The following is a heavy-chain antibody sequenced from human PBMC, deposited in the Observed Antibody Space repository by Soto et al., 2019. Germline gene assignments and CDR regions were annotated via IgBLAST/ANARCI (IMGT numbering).Heavy chain of an antibody. V-gene: IGHV3-74*01. CDR2: IDSDGSRI. J-gene: IGHJ4*02. Sequence: EVQLVESGGGLVQPGESLRLSCAASGFTFSNYWMHWVRQAPGKGLVWVSRIDSDGSRITYADFVKGRFTISRDNAKNRVYRQRKSRTAGDTAVYDCVEPGRWVAVAPRENFWGQEPRATFPS. CDR1: GFTFSNYW. CDR3: VEPGRWVAVAPRENF. D-gene: IGHD2-15*01.